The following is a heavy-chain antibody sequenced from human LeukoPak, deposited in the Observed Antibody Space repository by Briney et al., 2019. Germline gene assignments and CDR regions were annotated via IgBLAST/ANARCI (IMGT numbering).Heavy chain of an antibody. Sequence: QPGGSLRLSCAASGFTFTNHPMHWVRQTSGKRLEYVSAISPSGHRTWYADSVRGRFTISRDNSKNTLYLQMNSLRAEDTAVYYCAKDMHAPTVVTLDYFDYWGQGTLVTVSS. D-gene: IGHD4-23*01. CDR2: ISPSGHRT. V-gene: IGHV3-64*04. J-gene: IGHJ4*02. CDR3: AKDMHAPTVVTLDYFDY. CDR1: GFTFTNHP.